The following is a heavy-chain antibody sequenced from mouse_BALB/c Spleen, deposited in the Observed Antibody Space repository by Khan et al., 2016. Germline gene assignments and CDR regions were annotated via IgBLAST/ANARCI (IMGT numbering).Heavy chain of an antibody. Sequence: VQLKQSGPELVKPGASVKISCKASGYSFTGYFMNWVKQSHGKSLEWIGHINPYNGDTFYNQNFKGKATLTVDKSSSTAHMELLCLTSEDSAVYYCGRGDGYDYFDYWGQGTTPTVSS. V-gene: IGHV1-37*01. CDR3: GRGDGYDYFDY. CDR2: INPYNGDT. D-gene: IGHD2-2*01. J-gene: IGHJ2*01. CDR1: GYSFTGYF.